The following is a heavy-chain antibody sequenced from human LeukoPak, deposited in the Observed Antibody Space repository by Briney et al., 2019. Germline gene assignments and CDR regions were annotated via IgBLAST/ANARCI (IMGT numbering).Heavy chain of an antibody. V-gene: IGHV4-39*01. CDR2: IYYSGST. Sequence: SETLSLTCTVSGGSLSSSSYYWGWRRQPPGKGLGWVGSIYYSGSTYYNPSLKSRVTISADTSKNQFSLKLSSVTAADTAVYYCARHVWGSYRYFDYWGQGTLVTVSS. CDR1: GGSLSSSSYY. D-gene: IGHD3-16*02. CDR3: ARHVWGSYRYFDY. J-gene: IGHJ4*02.